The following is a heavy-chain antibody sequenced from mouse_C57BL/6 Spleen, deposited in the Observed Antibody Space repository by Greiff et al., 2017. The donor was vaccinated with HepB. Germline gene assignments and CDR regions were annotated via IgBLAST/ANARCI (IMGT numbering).Heavy chain of an antibody. V-gene: IGHV1-53*01. CDR3: ARYGNFHWYFDV. CDR1: GYTFTSYW. D-gene: IGHD2-1*01. CDR2: INPSNGGT. J-gene: IGHJ1*03. Sequence: LVESGTELVKPGASVKLSCKASGYTFTSYWMHWVKQRPGQGLEWIGNINPSNGGTNYNEKFKSKATLTVDKSSSTAYMQLSSMTSEDSAVYYCARYGNFHWYFDVWGTGTTVTVSS.